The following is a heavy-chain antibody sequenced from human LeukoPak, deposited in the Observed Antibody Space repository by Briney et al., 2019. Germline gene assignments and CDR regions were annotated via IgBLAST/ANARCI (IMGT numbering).Heavy chain of an antibody. CDR2: ISYDGSNT. Sequence: GGSLRLSCTASGFTFSGYGMHWVRQAPGMGLEWVAIISYDGSNTFYGDSVKGRFAISRDNSKKTLYLQMNSLRTEDTAVYYCARDQTAVTGVWGTIDYWGQGTLVTVSS. J-gene: IGHJ4*02. CDR3: ARDQTAVTGVWGTIDY. CDR1: GFTFSGYG. D-gene: IGHD2-8*02. V-gene: IGHV3-30*03.